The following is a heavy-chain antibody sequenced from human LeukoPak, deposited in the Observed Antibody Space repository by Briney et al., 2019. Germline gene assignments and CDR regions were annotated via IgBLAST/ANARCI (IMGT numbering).Heavy chain of an antibody. CDR2: INHSGST. CDR3: ARHSDSYGDRGPGY. D-gene: IGHD5-18*01. CDR1: GGSFSGYY. J-gene: IGHJ4*02. V-gene: IGHV4-34*01. Sequence: PSETLSLNCAVYGGSFSGYYWSWLRQPPGKGLEWIGEINHSGSTNYNPSLKSRVTISVDTSKNQFSLKLSSVTAADTAVYYCARHSDSYGDRGPGYWGQGTLVTVSS.